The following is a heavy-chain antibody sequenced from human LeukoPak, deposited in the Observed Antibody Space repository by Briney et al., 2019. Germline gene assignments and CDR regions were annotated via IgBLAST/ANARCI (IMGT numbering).Heavy chain of an antibody. CDR3: ARESYYDNSFDY. Sequence: GGSLRLSCAASGFTFNRYWMHWVRQHPGKGLVWVSRINSDGSGTSYADSVKGRFTMSRDNAKNTLYLQMNSLRAEDTAVYYCARESYYDNSFDYWGQGTLVTVSS. J-gene: IGHJ4*02. CDR1: GFTFNRYW. CDR2: INSDGSGT. D-gene: IGHD3-22*01. V-gene: IGHV3-74*01.